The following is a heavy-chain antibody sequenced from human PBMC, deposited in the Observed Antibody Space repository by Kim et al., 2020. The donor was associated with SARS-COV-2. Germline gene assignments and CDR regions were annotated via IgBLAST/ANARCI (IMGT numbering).Heavy chain of an antibody. CDR1: GGSISGYY. D-gene: IGHD1-26*01. V-gene: IGHV4-4*07. J-gene: IGHJ4*02. CDR3: ARGGNINAGRLFDS. CDR2: IHTSGST. Sequence: SETLSLTCTVSGGSISGYYWSWIRQPAGKGMKWIGRIHTSGSTNYNPSLKSRVTMSLDTSKNQFSLKLSSVTAADSAVYHCARGGNINAGRLFDSWGQG.